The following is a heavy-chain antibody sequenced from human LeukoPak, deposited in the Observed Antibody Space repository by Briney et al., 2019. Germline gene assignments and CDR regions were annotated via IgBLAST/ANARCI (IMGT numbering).Heavy chain of an antibody. D-gene: IGHD3-22*01. Sequence: SVKVSCKASGGTFSSYAISWVRQAPGQGLEWMGGIIPIFGTANYAQKLQGRVTITADESTSTAYMELSSLRSEDTAVYYCASPPITQVVTQYFQHWGQGTLVTVSS. CDR3: ASPPITQVVTQYFQH. V-gene: IGHV1-69*13. J-gene: IGHJ1*01. CDR2: IIPIFGTA. CDR1: GGTFSSYA.